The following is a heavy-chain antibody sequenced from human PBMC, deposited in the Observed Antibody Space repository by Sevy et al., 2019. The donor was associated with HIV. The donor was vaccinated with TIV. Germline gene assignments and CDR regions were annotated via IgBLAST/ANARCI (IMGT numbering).Heavy chain of an antibody. CDR1: GDTFNTFD. CDR2: MSPNRGST. CDR3: ACGGRGDVWNYGYGYYALDV. Sequence: ASVKVSCKASGDTFNTFDINWVRQAPGQGLEWMGWMSPNRGSTGFAQKFQDRITMTRDTSINTAYMEVSSLTSDDTAVYYFACGGRGDVWNYGYGYYALDVWGQGTTVTVSS. J-gene: IGHJ6*02. V-gene: IGHV1-8*02. D-gene: IGHD5-18*01.